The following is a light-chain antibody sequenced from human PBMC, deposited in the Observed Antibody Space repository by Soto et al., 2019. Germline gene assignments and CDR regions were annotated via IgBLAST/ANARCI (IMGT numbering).Light chain of an antibody. CDR3: QQSYNSRRT. V-gene: IGKV1-39*01. J-gene: IGKJ1*01. Sequence: DIQMTQSPSSLSASVGDRVTITCRASQSISSYLDWYQQKPGEAPKLLIYGASILQSGVPSRFSGSGSGTDFTITISSLQSEDFATYYCQQSYNSRRTFGQGTKVEIK. CDR1: QSISSY. CDR2: GAS.